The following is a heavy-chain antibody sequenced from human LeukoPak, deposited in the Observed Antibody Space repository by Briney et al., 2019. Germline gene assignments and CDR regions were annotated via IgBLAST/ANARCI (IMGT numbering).Heavy chain of an antibody. CDR1: GFTFSSYA. CDR2: ISGGGGST. CDR3: AKDKPRYSSSWYVRFDP. J-gene: IGHJ5*02. Sequence: GGSLRLSCAASGFTFSSYAMSWVRQAPGKGLEWVSAISGGGGSTYYADSVKGRFTISRDNSKNTLYLQMNSLRAEDTAVYYCAKDKPRYSSSWYVRFDPWGQGTLVTVSS. D-gene: IGHD6-13*01. V-gene: IGHV3-23*01.